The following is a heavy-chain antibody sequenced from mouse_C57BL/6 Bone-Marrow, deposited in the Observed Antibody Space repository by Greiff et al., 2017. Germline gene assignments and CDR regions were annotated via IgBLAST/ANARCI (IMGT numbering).Heavy chain of an antibody. V-gene: IGHV5-6*02. J-gene: IGHJ1*03. CDR2: ISSGGSYT. CDR1: GFTFSSYG. D-gene: IGHD3-1*01. CDR3: ARPLSSENIEV. Sequence: EVKLVESGGDLVKPGGSLKLSCAASGFTFSSYGMSWVRQTPDKRLEWVATISSGGSYTYYPDSVKGRFTISRDNAKNTLYLQMSSLKSEETAMYYCARPLSSENIEVWGTRTTGTVSS.